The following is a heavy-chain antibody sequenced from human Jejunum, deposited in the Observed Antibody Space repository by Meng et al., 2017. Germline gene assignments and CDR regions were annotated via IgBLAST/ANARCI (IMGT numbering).Heavy chain of an antibody. CDR2: ISSRGSPI. D-gene: IGHD3-22*01. CDR3: ARGDYYDSSGFYYTY. Sequence: GESLKISCEASGFKFSSYEMNWVRQAPGKGPEWVSYISSRGSPIYYADSVKGRFTIFRDNAKNSLFLEMNSLRAEDTAVYYCARGDYYDSSGFYYTYWGQRTLVTVSS. CDR1: GFKFSSYE. V-gene: IGHV3-48*03. J-gene: IGHJ4*02.